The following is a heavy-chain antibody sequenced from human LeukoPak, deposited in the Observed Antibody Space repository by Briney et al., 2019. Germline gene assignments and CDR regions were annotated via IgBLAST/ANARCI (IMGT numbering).Heavy chain of an antibody. V-gene: IGHV3-21*01. CDR1: GFTFSSYS. D-gene: IGHD1-26*01. Sequence: GGSLRLSCAASGFTFSSYSMNWVRQAPGKGLEWVSSISSSSSYIYYADSVKGRFTISRDNAKNSLYLQMNSLRAEDTAVYYCARDLPGGSILTSPPGYWGQGTLVTVSS. CDR2: ISSSSSYI. CDR3: ARDLPGGSILTSPPGY. J-gene: IGHJ4*02.